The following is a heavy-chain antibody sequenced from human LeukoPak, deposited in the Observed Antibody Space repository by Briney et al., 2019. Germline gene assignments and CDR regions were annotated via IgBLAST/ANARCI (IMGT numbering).Heavy chain of an antibody. CDR3: ARASVLRYFDWFQGDAFDI. CDR2: INPTGSTA. J-gene: IGHJ3*02. Sequence: ASMKVSCKSSGYTFTRNYMHWVRQAPGQGLEWVGLINPTGSTAWSAQKFRGRLTMTRDLSTTTDYMELSSLRSEDTAVYYCARASVLRYFDWFQGDAFDIWGQGTMVTVSS. D-gene: IGHD3-9*01. CDR1: GYTFTRNY. V-gene: IGHV1-46*01.